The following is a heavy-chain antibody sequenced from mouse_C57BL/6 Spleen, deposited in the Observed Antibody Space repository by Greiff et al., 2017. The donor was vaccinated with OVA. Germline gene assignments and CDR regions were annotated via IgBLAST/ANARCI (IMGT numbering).Heavy chain of an antibody. V-gene: IGHV1-64*01. J-gene: IGHJ2*01. CDR1: GYTFTSYW. CDR3: SRSGGNYFDY. Sequence: QVQLQQPGAELVKPGASVKLSCKASGYTFTSYWMHWVKQRPGQGLEWIGMIHPNSGSTNYNEKFKSKATLTVDKSSSTAYMQLSSLTSEDSAVYYCSRSGGNYFDYWGQGTTLTVSS. CDR2: IHPNSGST.